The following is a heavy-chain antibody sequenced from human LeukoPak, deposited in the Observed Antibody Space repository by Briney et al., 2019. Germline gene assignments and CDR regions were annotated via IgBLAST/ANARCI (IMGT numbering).Heavy chain of an antibody. D-gene: IGHD5-24*01. Sequence: SETLSLTCTVSGGSISNYYWSWIRQPPGKGLEWIGYIYYSGSTNYNPSLKSRVTISLDTSKNQFSLKLSSVTAADTAVYYCARVEMATTDYWGQGTLVTVSS. CDR3: ARVEMATTDY. CDR1: GGSISNYY. CDR2: IYYSGST. V-gene: IGHV4-59*12. J-gene: IGHJ4*02.